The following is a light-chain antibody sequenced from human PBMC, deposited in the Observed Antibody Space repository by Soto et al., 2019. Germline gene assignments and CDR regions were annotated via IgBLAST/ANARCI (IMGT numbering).Light chain of an antibody. CDR1: SSDVGGYNY. V-gene: IGLV2-14*01. CDR2: DVS. J-gene: IGLJ2*01. CDR3: SSYTSSSTRV. Sequence: QSALTQPASVSGSPGQSITISCTGTSSDVGGYNYVSWYQQHPGKAPKLMIYDVSNRPSGVSNRFSGSKSGNTASLTISGFQAEDEAYYYCSSYTSSSTRVFGRGTKLTVL.